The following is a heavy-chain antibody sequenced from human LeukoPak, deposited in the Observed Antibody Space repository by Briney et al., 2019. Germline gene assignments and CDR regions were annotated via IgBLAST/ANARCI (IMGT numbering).Heavy chain of an antibody. D-gene: IGHD3-3*01. CDR1: GFTFSSYA. J-gene: IGHJ4*02. Sequence: GGSLRLSCAASGFTFSSYAMHWVRQAPGKGLEWVAVISYDGSNKYYADSVKGRFTISRDNSKNTLYLQMNSLRAEDTAVYYCARGYPPAPYDFWRKLMGPHHDYYFDYWGQGTLVTVSS. CDR2: ISYDGSNK. CDR3: ARGYPPAPYDFWRKLMGPHHDYYFDY. V-gene: IGHV3-30*04.